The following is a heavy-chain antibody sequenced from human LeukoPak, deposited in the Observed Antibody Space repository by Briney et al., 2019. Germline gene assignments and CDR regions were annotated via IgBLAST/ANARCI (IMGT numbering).Heavy chain of an antibody. D-gene: IGHD3-10*01. CDR1: GGSISSSSYY. V-gene: IGHV4-39*07. CDR3: ARGVWFGEKNYYYYGMDV. J-gene: IGHJ6*02. CDR2: INHSGST. Sequence: PSETLSLTCTVSGGSISSSSYYWSWIRQPPGKGLEWIGEINHSGSTNYNPSLKSRVTISVDTSKNQFSLKLSSVTAADTAVYYCARGVWFGEKNYYYYGMDVWGQGTTATVSS.